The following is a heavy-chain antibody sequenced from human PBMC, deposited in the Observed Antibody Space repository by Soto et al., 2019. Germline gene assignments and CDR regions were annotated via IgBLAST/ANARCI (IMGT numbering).Heavy chain of an antibody. Sequence: QVQLVESGGGVVQPGRSLRLSCAASGFTFSSYGMHWVRQAPGKGLEWVAVIWYDGSNKYYADSVKGRFTISRDNSKNTLYLQMNSLRAEDTAVYYCARVVHQLKADYGDYNDDWGQGTLVTVSS. V-gene: IGHV3-33*01. CDR3: ARVVHQLKADYGDYNDD. CDR2: IWYDGSNK. CDR1: GFTFSSYG. J-gene: IGHJ4*02. D-gene: IGHD4-17*01.